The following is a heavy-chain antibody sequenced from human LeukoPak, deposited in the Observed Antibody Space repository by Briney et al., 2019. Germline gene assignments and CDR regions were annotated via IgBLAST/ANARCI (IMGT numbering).Heavy chain of an antibody. D-gene: IGHD4-17*01. J-gene: IGHJ4*02. CDR3: ARESGSVTSEVDFDY. CDR2: IRQDGSQK. V-gene: IGHV3-7*01. CDR1: GFTFSTYA. Sequence: GGSLRLSCAASGFTFSTYAMHWVRQAPGKGLEWVATIRQDGSQKYYVDSVKGRFTIARDNAKNSLYLQMNSLRAEDTAVYYCARESGSVTSEVDFDYWGQGTLVTVSS.